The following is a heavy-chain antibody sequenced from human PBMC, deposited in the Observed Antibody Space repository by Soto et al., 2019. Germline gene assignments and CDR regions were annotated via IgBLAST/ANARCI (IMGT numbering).Heavy chain of an antibody. CDR1: GSTLTDLS. CDR2: FEPAEGKT. Sequence: ASVKVSCKVSGSTLTDLSLHWVRQAPGKGLEWVGGFEPAEGKTIYAQKFQGRVTISADESTRTAYMELSSLRSEDTAVYYCARGAATKIVVVMYDAFEIWGQGTMVTVSS. J-gene: IGHJ3*02. D-gene: IGHD3-22*01. CDR3: ARGAATKIVVVMYDAFEI. V-gene: IGHV1-24*01.